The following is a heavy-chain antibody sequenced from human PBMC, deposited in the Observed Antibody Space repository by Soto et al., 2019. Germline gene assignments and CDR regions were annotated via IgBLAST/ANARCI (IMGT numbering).Heavy chain of an antibody. Sequence: ASVKGSCKASGYTFTSYGISWVRQAPGQGLEWMGWISAYNGNTNYAQKLQGRVTMTTDTSTSTAYMELRSLRSDDTAVYYCARAWYYDYIWGSYPDAFDIWGQGTMVTVSS. J-gene: IGHJ3*02. V-gene: IGHV1-18*01. CDR3: ARAWYYDYIWGSYPDAFDI. CDR2: ISAYNGNT. CDR1: GYTFTSYG. D-gene: IGHD3-16*02.